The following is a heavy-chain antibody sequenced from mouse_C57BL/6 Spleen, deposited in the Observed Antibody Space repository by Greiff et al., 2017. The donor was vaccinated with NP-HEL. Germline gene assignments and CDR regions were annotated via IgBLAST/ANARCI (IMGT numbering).Heavy chain of an antibody. CDR3: ASGYGNYVDY. CDR2: IYPGDGDT. V-gene: IGHV1-82*01. CDR1: GYAFSSSW. Sequence: QVQLQQSGPELVKPGASVKISCKASGYAFSSSWMNWVKQRPGKGLEWIGRIYPGDGDTNYNGKFKGKATLTADKSSSTAYMQLSSLTSEDSAVYFCASGYGNYVDYWGQGTTLTVSS. D-gene: IGHD2-1*01. J-gene: IGHJ2*01.